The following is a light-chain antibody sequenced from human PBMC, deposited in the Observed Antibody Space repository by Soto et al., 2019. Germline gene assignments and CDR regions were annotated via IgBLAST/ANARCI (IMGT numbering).Light chain of an antibody. CDR2: GAS. CDR1: QSVSSN. V-gene: IGKV3-15*01. J-gene: IGKJ2*01. CDR3: QQYNNWPPYT. Sequence: EIVMTQSPATLSVSPGERATLSCRASQSVSSNLAWYQQKPGQAPRLLIYGASTRATGIPARFSGSGSGTEFTLTISSLQSDDFALYYCQQYNNWPPYTFGKGTKVDIK.